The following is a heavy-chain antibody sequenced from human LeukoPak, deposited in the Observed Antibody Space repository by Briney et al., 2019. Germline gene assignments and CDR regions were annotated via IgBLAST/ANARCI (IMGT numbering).Heavy chain of an antibody. CDR2: INPNSGGT. D-gene: IGHD6-13*01. CDR1: GYTFTGYY. V-gene: IGHV1-2*02. J-gene: IGHJ4*02. Sequence: AASVKVSCKASGYTFTGYYMHWVRQAPGQGLEWMGWINPNSGGTNYAQKFQGRVTMTRDTSISTAYMELSRLRSDDTAVYYCARSTDRTAAGTSGYWGQGTLVTVSS. CDR3: ARSTDRTAAGTSGY.